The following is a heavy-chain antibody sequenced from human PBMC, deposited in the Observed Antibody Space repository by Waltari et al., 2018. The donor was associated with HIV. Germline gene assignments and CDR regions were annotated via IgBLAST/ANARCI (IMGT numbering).Heavy chain of an antibody. D-gene: IGHD3-10*01. CDR2: INHSGST. CDR3: ARGLQLISFGESLHPFDY. CDR1: GGSFSGYY. Sequence: QVQLQQWGAGLLKPSETLTLSCAVYGGSFSGYYWSWIRQSPGKGLEWIGEINHSGSTTYNPSLKSRVTISVDTSKKQVSLNVSSVTAADTAVYYCARGLQLISFGESLHPFDYWGQGTLVTVSS. J-gene: IGHJ4*02. V-gene: IGHV4-34*01.